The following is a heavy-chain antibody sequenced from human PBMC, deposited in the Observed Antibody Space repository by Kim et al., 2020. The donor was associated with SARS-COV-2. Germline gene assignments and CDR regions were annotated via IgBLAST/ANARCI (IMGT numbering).Heavy chain of an antibody. D-gene: IGHD3-16*01. CDR3: ARGGGYYDYVWGSYGDAFDI. CDR2: IYYSGST. J-gene: IGHJ3*02. CDR1: GGSISGYY. V-gene: IGHV4-59*13. Sequence: SETLSLTCTVSGGSISGYYWSWIRQPPGKGLEWIGYIYYSGSTNYNPSLKSRVTISVDTSKNQFSLKLSSVTAADTAVYYCARGGGYYDYVWGSYGDAFDIWGQGTMVTVSS.